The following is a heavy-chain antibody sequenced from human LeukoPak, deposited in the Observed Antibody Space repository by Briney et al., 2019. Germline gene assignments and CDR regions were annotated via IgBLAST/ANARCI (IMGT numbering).Heavy chain of an antibody. V-gene: IGHV4-34*01. CDR3: ARPVKTGSFDY. Sequence: SETLSLTCAVYGGSFRGYYWSWIRQPPGKGLEWIGEINHSGSTNYNPSLKSRVTISVDTSKNQFSLKLSSVTAADTAVYYCARPVKTGSFDYWGQGTLVTVSS. D-gene: IGHD1-1*01. J-gene: IGHJ4*02. CDR1: GGSFRGYY. CDR2: INHSGST.